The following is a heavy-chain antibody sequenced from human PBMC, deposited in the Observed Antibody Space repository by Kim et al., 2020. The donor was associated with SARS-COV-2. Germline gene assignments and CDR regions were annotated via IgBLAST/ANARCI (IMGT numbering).Heavy chain of an antibody. CDR1: GYTFTSYY. V-gene: IGHV1-46*01. Sequence: ASVKVSCKASGYTFTSYYMHWVRQAPGQGLEWMGIINPSGGSTSYAQKFQGRVTMTRDTSTSTVYMELSSLRSEDTAVYYCAREDYGDSSGYYYSGFDYWGQGTLVTVSS. CDR3: AREDYGDSSGYYYSGFDY. D-gene: IGHD3-22*01. J-gene: IGHJ4*02. CDR2: INPSGGST.